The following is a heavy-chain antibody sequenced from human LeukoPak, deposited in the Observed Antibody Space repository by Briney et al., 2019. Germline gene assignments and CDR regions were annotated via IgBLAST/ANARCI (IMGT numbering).Heavy chain of an antibody. CDR1: GFTFSGSA. V-gene: IGHV3-73*01. CDR2: IRSKANSYAT. Sequence: GGSLRLSCAASGFTFSGSAMHWVRQASGKGLDWVGRIRSKANSYATAYAASVKGRFTISRDDSKNTAYLQMNSLKTEDTAVYYCTRPAAPCGDCNLYYFDYWGQGTLVTVSS. CDR3: TRPAAPCGDCNLYYFDY. D-gene: IGHD2-21*02. J-gene: IGHJ4*02.